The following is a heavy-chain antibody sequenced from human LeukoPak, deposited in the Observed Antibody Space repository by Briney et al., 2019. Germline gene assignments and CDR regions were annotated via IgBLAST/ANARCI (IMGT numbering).Heavy chain of an antibody. CDR2: ISSSSSYT. J-gene: IGHJ6*02. CDR1: RFTFSDYY. Sequence: GGSLRLSCAASRFTFSDYYMSWIRQAPGKGLEWVSYISSSSSYTNYADSVKGRFTISRDNAKNSLYLQMNSLRAEDTAVYYCARDNYYGSGRRDLYYYYGMDVWGQGTTVTVSS. V-gene: IGHV3-11*05. D-gene: IGHD3-10*01. CDR3: ARDNYYGSGRRDLYYYYGMDV.